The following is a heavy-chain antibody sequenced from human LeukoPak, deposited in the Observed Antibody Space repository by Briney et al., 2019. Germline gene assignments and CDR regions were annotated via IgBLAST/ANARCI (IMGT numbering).Heavy chain of an antibody. CDR3: ARREPHGDYGGKIRYYYYMDV. V-gene: IGHV4-28*02. J-gene: IGHJ6*03. CDR2: INHSGNT. CDR1: GFSLSTSGVG. Sequence: SGPTLVNPTQTLTLTCTFSGFSLSTSGVGVGWIRQPPGKGLEWIGEINHSGNTNSNPSLKSRVTMSVDTSKNQFSLKLSSLTAADTAMYYCARREPHGDYGGKIRYYYYMDVWGKGTTITISS. D-gene: IGHD4-23*01.